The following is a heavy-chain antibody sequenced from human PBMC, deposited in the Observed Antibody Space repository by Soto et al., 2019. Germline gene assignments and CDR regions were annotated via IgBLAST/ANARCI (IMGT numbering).Heavy chain of an antibody. D-gene: IGHD6-13*01. CDR1: GYTFTSYG. Sequence: GASVKVSCKASGYTFTSYGISWVRQAPGRGLEWMGWISAYNGNTNYAQKLQGRVTMTTDTSTSTAYMELRSLRSDDTAVYYCARDRPYSSSWSNFDYWGQGTLVTVSS. CDR2: ISAYNGNT. CDR3: ARDRPYSSSWSNFDY. V-gene: IGHV1-18*01. J-gene: IGHJ4*02.